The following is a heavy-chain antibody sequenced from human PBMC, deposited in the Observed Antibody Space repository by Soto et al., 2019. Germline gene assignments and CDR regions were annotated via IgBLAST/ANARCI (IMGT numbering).Heavy chain of an antibody. CDR2: IYPGDSDT. CDR3: ARHHGSPGSYFGMDV. D-gene: IGHD6-13*01. CDR1: GYSFTSYW. J-gene: IGHJ6*02. V-gene: IGHV5-51*01. Sequence: PGESLKISCKGSGYSFTSYWINWVRQMPGKGLEWMGIIYPGDSDTTYSPSFQGQVTISADKSISTAYLQWRSLKASDTAMYYCARHHGSPGSYFGMDVWGQGTTVTVSS.